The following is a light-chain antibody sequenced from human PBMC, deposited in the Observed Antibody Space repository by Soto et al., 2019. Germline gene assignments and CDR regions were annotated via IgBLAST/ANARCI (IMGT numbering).Light chain of an antibody. CDR2: GAS. J-gene: IGKJ1*01. V-gene: IGKV3-20*01. CDR1: QSVSSNF. CDR3: QQYDSSFWT. Sequence: ENVLTQSPGTLSLSPGERATLSCRASQSVSSNFLGWYQQKPGQAPRLIIYGASTRATGIPDRFSGSGSGTDFTLTISRLEPEDFAVYYCQQYDSSFWTFGQGTKVEI.